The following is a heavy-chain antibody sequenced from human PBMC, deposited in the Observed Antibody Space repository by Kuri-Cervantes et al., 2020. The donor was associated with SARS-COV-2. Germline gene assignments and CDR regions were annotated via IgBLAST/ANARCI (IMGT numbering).Heavy chain of an antibody. J-gene: IGHJ4*02. CDR1: GFTVSSNY. V-gene: IGHV3-21*01. D-gene: IGHD1-26*01. CDR2: ISSSSSYI. CDR3: ARAPSGSPTEF. Sequence: GGSLRLSCAASGFTVSSNYMSWVRQAPGKGLEWVSSISSSSSYIYYADSVKGRFTISRDNAKNSLYLQMNSLRVEDTAVYFCARAPSGSPTEFWGQGTLVTVSS.